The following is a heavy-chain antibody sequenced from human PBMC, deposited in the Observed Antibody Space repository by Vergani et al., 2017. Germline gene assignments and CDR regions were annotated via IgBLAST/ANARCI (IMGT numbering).Heavy chain of an antibody. V-gene: IGHV5-51*01. Sequence: EVQLVQSGAEVKKPGESLKISCQISGYSFTNYWIGWVRQMSGKGLEWMGIIHLADSDTRYSPSFQGQVTISVDKSISTAYLQRSSLRASDSAMYYCARLYGRDSSGSKYFDYWGQGTLVTVSS. D-gene: IGHD3-22*01. CDR2: IHLADSDT. CDR3: ARLYGRDSSGSKYFDY. J-gene: IGHJ4*02. CDR1: GYSFTNYW.